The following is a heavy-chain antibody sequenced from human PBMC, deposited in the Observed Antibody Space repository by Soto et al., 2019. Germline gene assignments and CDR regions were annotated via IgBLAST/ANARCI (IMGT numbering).Heavy chain of an antibody. CDR1: GFTFSSYW. CDR2: IKTDGSST. D-gene: IGHD6-13*01. J-gene: IGHJ4*02. Sequence: GGSLRLSCAASGFTFSSYWMHWVRQAPGKGLVWVSRIKTDGSSTNYADSVKGRFTISRDNAKNTLYLEMNSLRAEDTAVYYCTRDIDSSYWGQGTLVTVSS. CDR3: TRDIDSSY. V-gene: IGHV3-74*01.